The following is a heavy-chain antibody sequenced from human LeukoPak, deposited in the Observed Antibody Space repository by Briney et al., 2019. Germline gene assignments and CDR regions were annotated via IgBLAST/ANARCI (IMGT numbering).Heavy chain of an antibody. CDR1: GGSISSSSYY. CDR2: IYYSGST. D-gene: IGHD3-10*01. V-gene: IGHV4-39*01. Sequence: SETLSLTCTVSGGSISSSSYYWGWIRQPPGKGLEWIGSIYYSGSTYYNPSLKSRVTISVDTSKNQFSLKLSSVTAADTAVYYCARGFTYYYGSGSYSFDYWGQGTLVTVSS. J-gene: IGHJ4*02. CDR3: ARGFTYYYGSGSYSFDY.